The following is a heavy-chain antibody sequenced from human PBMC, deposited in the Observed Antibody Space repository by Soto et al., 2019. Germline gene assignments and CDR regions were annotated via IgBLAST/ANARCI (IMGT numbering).Heavy chain of an antibody. CDR3: AREGYDSSGYFRGFDY. V-gene: IGHV4-4*02. CDR1: GGSISSSNW. CDR2: IYHSGST. Sequence: QVQLQESGPGLVKPSGTLSLTCAVSGGSISSSNWWSWVRQPPGKGLEWIGEIYHSGSTNYNPSLTSRVTISVDKSKTQFSLKLSSVTAADTAVYYCAREGYDSSGYFRGFDYWGQGTLVTVSS. D-gene: IGHD3-22*01. J-gene: IGHJ4*02.